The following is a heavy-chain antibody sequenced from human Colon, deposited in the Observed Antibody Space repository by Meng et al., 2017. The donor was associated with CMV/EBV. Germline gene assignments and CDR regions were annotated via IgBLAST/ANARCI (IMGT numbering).Heavy chain of an antibody. D-gene: IGHD3-10*01. J-gene: IGHJ5*02. CDR1: GFTFSYYW. CDR3: AKDRPYFYYGSGSYLGGNWFDP. Sequence: GESLKISCAASGFTFSYYWMHWVRQVPGKGLVWVSRIKSDGSKTEYADSVRGRFTISRDNSKNTLYLQMNSLRAEDTAVYYCAKDRPYFYYGSGSYLGGNWFDPWGQGTLVTVSS. CDR2: IKSDGSKT. V-gene: IGHV3-74*03.